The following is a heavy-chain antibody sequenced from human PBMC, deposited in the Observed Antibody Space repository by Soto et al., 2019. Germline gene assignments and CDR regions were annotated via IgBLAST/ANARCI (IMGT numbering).Heavy chain of an antibody. J-gene: IGHJ4*02. CDR1: GGSVSSGSYF. V-gene: IGHV4-61*03. CDR2: ITDVGST. Sequence: SETLSLTCAVSGGSVSSGSYFWTWIRQSPGKGLEWVGYITDVGSTNYNPSLKSRVTISADTTKNHFSLNLRSVTAADTAVYYCARQRVLPAQYFFDYWGQGIPVTVSS. D-gene: IGHD6-25*01. CDR3: ARQRVLPAQYFFDY.